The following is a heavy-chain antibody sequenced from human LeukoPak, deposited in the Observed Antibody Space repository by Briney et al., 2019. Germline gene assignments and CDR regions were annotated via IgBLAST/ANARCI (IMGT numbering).Heavy chain of an antibody. CDR1: GFTFDDYA. V-gene: IGHV3-9*01. J-gene: IGHJ3*02. D-gene: IGHD6-13*01. Sequence: PGRSLRLSCAASGFTFDDYAMHWVRQAPGKGLEWVSGISWNSGSIGYADSVKGRFTISRDNAKNSLYLQMNSLRAEDTALYYCAKDTSIAAAGTAAFDIWGQGTMVTVSS. CDR3: AKDTSIAAAGTAAFDI. CDR2: ISWNSGSI.